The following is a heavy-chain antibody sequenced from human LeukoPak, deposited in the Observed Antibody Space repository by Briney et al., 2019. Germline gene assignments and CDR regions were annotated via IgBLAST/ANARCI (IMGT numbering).Heavy chain of an antibody. Sequence: PGGSLRLSCTSSGFILSSYAMSWVRQAPGKGLEWVSSISSPGGNTYYADSVKGRFTISRDNSKNLVYLQMNSLRAEDTAVYYCARGMKLVNYWGQGTLVTVSS. D-gene: IGHD6-6*01. V-gene: IGHV3-23*01. CDR1: GFILSSYA. J-gene: IGHJ4*02. CDR3: ARGMKLVNY. CDR2: ISSPGGNT.